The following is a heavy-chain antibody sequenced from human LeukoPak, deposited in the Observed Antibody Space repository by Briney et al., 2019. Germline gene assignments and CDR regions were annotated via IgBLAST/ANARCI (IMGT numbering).Heavy chain of an antibody. CDR3: AKGIAARSYYYYYGMDV. CDR1: GFTFDDYA. J-gene: IGHJ6*02. V-gene: IGHV3-9*01. Sequence: GRSLRLSCAASGFTFDDYAMHWVRQAPGKGLEWVSGISWNSGSIGYADSVKGRFTISRDNAKNSLYLQMNSLRAEDTALYYCAKGIAARSYYYYYGMDVWGHGTTVTVSS. D-gene: IGHD6-6*01. CDR2: ISWNSGSI.